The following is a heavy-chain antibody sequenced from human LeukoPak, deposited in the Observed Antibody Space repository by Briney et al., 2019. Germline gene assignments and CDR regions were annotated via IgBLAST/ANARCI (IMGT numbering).Heavy chain of an antibody. CDR3: ARGGRRYYYGSSGYSPPDY. CDR2: IYYSGST. CDR1: GYSISSGYY. J-gene: IGHJ4*02. Sequence: PSETLSLTCTVSGYSISSGYYWGWIRQPPGKGLEWIGYIYYSGSTNYNPSLKSRVTISVDTSKNQFSLKLSSVTAADTAVYYCARGGRRYYYGSSGYSPPDYWGQGTLVTVSS. V-gene: IGHV4-61*01. D-gene: IGHD3-22*01.